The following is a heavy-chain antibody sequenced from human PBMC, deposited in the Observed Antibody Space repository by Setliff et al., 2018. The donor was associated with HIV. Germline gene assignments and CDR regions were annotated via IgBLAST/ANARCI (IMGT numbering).Heavy chain of an antibody. CDR3: ARGDQLGLDI. V-gene: IGHV4-61*09. CDR1: GGSFSSGGYY. D-gene: IGHD1-1*01. J-gene: IGHJ3*02. CDR2: FYGTAST. Sequence: PSETLSLTCTVSGGSFSSGGYYWNWIRQSTGKGLEWIGHFYGTASTNYSPSLKSRLTISVDTWESEVSLKLSSVTAADTAIYYCARGDQLGLDIWGQGTKVTV.